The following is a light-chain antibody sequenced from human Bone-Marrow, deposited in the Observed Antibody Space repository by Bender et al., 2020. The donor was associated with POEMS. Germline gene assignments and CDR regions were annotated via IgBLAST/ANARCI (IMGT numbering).Light chain of an antibody. V-gene: IGLV2-14*03. J-gene: IGLJ3*02. CDR3: SSYTSRSTWV. Sequence: QSALTQPASVSGSPGQSITISCTGTSSDIGAYKYVSWYQQHPGKAPKLMIYDVTNRPSGVSNRFSGSKSGNTASLTISGLQAEDEADYYCSSYTSRSTWVFGGGTKLTVL. CDR1: SSDIGAYKY. CDR2: DVT.